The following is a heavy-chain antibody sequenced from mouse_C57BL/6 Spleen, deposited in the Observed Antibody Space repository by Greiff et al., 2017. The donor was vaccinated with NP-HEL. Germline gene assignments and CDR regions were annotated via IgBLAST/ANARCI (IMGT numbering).Heavy chain of an antibody. CDR1: GYAFSSYW. J-gene: IGHJ2*01. CDR2: IYPGDGDT. Sequence: QVQLQQSGAELVKPGASVKISCKASGYAFSSYWMNWVKQRPGKGLEWIGQIYPGDGDTNYNGKFKGKATLTADKSSSTAYMQLSSLTSEDSAVYFCARYGNYPTYYFDYWGQGTTLTVSS. D-gene: IGHD2-1*01. V-gene: IGHV1-80*01. CDR3: ARYGNYPTYYFDY.